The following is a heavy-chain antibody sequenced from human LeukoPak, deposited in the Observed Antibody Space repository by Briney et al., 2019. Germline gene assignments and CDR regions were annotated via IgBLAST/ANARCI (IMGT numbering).Heavy chain of an antibody. CDR3: ARDTTYLYSSGFPRFDY. CDR1: GYTFTSYG. CDR2: ISAYNGNT. Sequence: ASVKVSCKASGYTFTSYGISWVRQAPGQGLEWMGRISAYNGNTNYAQRLQGRVTMTTDTSTSTAYMGLRSLRSDDTAVYYCARDTTYLYSSGFPRFDYWGQGTLVTVSS. D-gene: IGHD6-19*01. J-gene: IGHJ4*02. V-gene: IGHV1-18*01.